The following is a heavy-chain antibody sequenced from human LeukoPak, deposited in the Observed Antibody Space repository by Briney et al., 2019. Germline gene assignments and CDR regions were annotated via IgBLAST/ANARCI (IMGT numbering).Heavy chain of an antibody. Sequence: VSVKVSCKASGYTFTSYGISWVRQAPGQGLEWLGWISGDNGNTNYAQKLQGRVTMTTDTSTSTAYMELRSLRSDDTAVYYCAREDTRRGSRGYFDYWGQGTLVTVS. CDR3: AREDTRRGSRGYFDY. CDR2: ISGDNGNT. J-gene: IGHJ4*02. D-gene: IGHD2-2*01. V-gene: IGHV1-18*01. CDR1: GYTFTSYG.